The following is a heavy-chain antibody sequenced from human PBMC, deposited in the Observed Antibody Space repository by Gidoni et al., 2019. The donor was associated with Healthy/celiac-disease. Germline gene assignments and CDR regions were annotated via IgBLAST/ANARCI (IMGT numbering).Heavy chain of an antibody. CDR3: ARRDREDIAVAGTWSLGGGYYYYGIDV. Sequence: QVQLLQSGAKETKPASTVKCSSTASAVTFSTNAISRQPQAHGHGFDWRGGTIPSFGTADYAQKFQGIVTITADESTSTAYMKLSSLRSEDTAVYYCARRDREDIAVAGTWSLGGGYYYYGIDVWGQGTTVTVSS. D-gene: IGHD6-19*01. CDR1: AVTFSTNA. CDR2: TIPSFGTA. J-gene: IGHJ6*02. V-gene: IGHV1-69*01.